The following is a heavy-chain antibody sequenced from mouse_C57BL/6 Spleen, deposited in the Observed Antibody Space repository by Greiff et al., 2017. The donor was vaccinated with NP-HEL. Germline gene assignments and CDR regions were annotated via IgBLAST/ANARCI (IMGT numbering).Heavy chain of an antibody. J-gene: IGHJ4*01. D-gene: IGHD2-3*01. CDR1: GFTFSDYG. V-gene: IGHV5-17*01. CDR2: ISSGSSTI. Sequence: EVMLVESGGGLVKPGGSLKLSCAASGFTFSDYGMHWVRQAPEKGLEWVAYISSGSSTIYYADTVKGRFTISRDNAKNTLFLQMTSLRSEDTAMYYCARPYESYYYAMDYWGQGTSVTVSS. CDR3: ARPYESYYYAMDY.